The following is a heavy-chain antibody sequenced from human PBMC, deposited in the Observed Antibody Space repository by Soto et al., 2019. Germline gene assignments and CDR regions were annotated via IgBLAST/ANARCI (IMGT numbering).Heavy chain of an antibody. CDR2: IYTSGST. J-gene: IGHJ4*02. Sequence: SETLSLTCTVSGGSISSYYWSWIRQPAGKGLEWIGRIYTSGSTNYNPSLKSRVTMSVDTSKNQFSLKLSSVTAADTAVYYCARGRYYDYVWGSYRYTNYFDYWGQGTLVTVSS. CDR3: ARGRYYDYVWGSYRYTNYFDY. D-gene: IGHD3-16*02. V-gene: IGHV4-4*07. CDR1: GGSISSYY.